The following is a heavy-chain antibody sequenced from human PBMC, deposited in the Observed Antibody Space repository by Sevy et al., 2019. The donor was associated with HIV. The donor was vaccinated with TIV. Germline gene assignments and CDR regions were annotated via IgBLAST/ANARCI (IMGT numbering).Heavy chain of an antibody. CDR1: GFNFRDYG. D-gene: IGHD6-6*01. CDR3: AKDSHTDITATGNNGFDY. V-gene: IGHV3-30*18. J-gene: IGHJ4*02. Sequence: GGSLRLSCGASGFNFRDYGMHWVRQAPGKGLEWVAVISYGGNHRYYAGSVRDRFTISRDNSKNTVFLEMKSLRVEDTVVYFCAKDSHTDITATGNNGFDYWGQGSLVTVSS. CDR2: ISYGGNHR.